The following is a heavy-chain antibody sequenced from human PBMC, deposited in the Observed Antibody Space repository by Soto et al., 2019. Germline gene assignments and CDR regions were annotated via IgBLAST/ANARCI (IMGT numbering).Heavy chain of an antibody. Sequence: PSESLSLTCTVASNSISRYYWSWIRQPPGKGLEWIGYIYCTGSTNSNPSLRTRLTMSVDASQNQFSLKQISVTAADTAVYYCARGGHSSTTSFFDYWDLGTLVTASS. CDR3: ARGGHSSTTSFFDY. CDR2: IYCTGST. D-gene: IGHD5-12*01. V-gene: IGHV4-59*01. J-gene: IGHJ4*02. CDR1: SNSISRYY.